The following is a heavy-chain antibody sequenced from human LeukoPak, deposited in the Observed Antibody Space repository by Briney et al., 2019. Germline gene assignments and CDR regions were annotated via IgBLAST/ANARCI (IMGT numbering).Heavy chain of an antibody. Sequence: GRSLRLSCAASGFTFSDYYMSWIRQAPGKGLEWVSYIDGSSSRINYADSVKGRFTISRDNAKNSLFLQMNSLTVEDTAVYCCASRVAFDIWGLGTMVTVSS. CDR1: GFTFSDYY. D-gene: IGHD3-3*01. CDR2: IDGSSSRI. V-gene: IGHV3-11*01. CDR3: ASRVAFDI. J-gene: IGHJ3*02.